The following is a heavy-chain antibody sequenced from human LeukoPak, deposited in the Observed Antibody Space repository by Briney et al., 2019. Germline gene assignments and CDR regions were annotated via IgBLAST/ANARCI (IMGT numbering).Heavy chain of an antibody. J-gene: IGHJ5*02. CDR3: ARDGASLNWFDP. D-gene: IGHD1-26*01. CDR2: ISYDGSNE. Sequence: GGSLRLSCAASGFTFSSYTMHWVRQAPDKGLEWVAVISYDGSNEYYADSVKGRFTISRDNSKNTLYLQMNSLRAEDTAVYYCARDGASLNWFDPWGQGTLVTVSS. CDR1: GFTFSSYT. V-gene: IGHV3-30-3*01.